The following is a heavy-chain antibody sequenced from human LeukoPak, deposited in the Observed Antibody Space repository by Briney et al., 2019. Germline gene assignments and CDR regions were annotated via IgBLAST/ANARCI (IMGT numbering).Heavy chain of an antibody. CDR3: VRGYYDNRGYSNALDI. CDR1: GASTSSSY. Sequence: SETLSLTSTVPGASTSSSYWSWIRQPPRKRLECIVYIYYNGNTNSNPSLKSRVTISADTSKHRFSLKLSSVTDADTAIYYCVRGYYDNRGYSNALDIWGQGTMVTVSS. D-gene: IGHD3-22*01. J-gene: IGHJ3*02. V-gene: IGHV4-59*01. CDR2: IYYNGNT.